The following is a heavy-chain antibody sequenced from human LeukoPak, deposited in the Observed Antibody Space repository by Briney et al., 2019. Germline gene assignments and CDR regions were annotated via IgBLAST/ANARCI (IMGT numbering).Heavy chain of an antibody. Sequence: PGGSLRLSCAGSGFTFSAYEMNWVRQDPGKGLECISYISSSGRAPYYADSVKGRFTISRDNANNSLFLQMNSPTAEDTAVYYCAFERATVFYWGQGTLVTVSS. CDR3: AFERATVFY. V-gene: IGHV3-48*03. CDR2: ISSSGRAP. CDR1: GFTFSAYE. D-gene: IGHD1-26*01. J-gene: IGHJ4*02.